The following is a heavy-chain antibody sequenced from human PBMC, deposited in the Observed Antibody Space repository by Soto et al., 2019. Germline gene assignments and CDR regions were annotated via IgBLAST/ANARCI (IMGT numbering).Heavy chain of an antibody. V-gene: IGHV4-31*03. CDR1: GGSLSSGGYY. D-gene: IGHD3-3*01. J-gene: IGHJ3*02. CDR3: ARASTIFGVVIGADAFDI. Sequence: QVQLQESGPGLVKPSQTLSLTCTVSGGSLSSGGYYWSWIGQHPGKALEWVGYIYYSGSTYYNPSLKSRVTISVDTSKNQFSLQLSSVAAADTAVDYCARASTIFGVVIGADAFDIWGQGTMVTVAS. CDR2: IYYSGST.